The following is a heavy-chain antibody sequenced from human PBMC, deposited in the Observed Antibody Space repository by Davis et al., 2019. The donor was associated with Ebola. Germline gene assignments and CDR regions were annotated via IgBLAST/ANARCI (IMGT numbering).Heavy chain of an antibody. CDR3: GKSTVGARTGYYFYS. Sequence: GGSLRLSCVASGFTFDAYAMHWVRQVPGKGLEWVSGISWKSDRMDYADSVKGRFTISRDNAKNSLYVQMNSLRLEDTAFYYCGKSTVGARTGYYFYSWGQGTLGNVS. D-gene: IGHD1-26*01. CDR1: GFTFDAYA. J-gene: IGHJ4*02. CDR2: ISWKSDRM. V-gene: IGHV3-9*01.